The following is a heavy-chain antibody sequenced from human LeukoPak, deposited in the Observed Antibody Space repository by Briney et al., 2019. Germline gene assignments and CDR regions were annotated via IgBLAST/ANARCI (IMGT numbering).Heavy chain of an antibody. Sequence: ASVMVSCKASGYTFTSYGISWVRQAPGQGLEWMGWISAYNGNTNYAQKLQGRVTMTTDTSTSTAYMELRSLRSDDTAVYYCARENVVVPAARSWFDPWGQGTLVTVSS. CDR1: GYTFTSYG. V-gene: IGHV1-18*01. D-gene: IGHD2-2*01. CDR3: ARENVVVPAARSWFDP. J-gene: IGHJ5*02. CDR2: ISAYNGNT.